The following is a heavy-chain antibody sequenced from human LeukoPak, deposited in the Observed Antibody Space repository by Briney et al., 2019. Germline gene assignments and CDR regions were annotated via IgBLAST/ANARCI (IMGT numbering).Heavy chain of an antibody. D-gene: IGHD2-2*01. CDR3: ARQGCSSTSCSVDY. CDR1: GYSISSGYY. V-gene: IGHV4-38-2*02. Sequence: SETLSLTCTVSGYSISSGYYWGWIRQPPGKGLEWIGSIYHSGSTYYNPSLKSRVTISVDTSKNQFSLKLSSVTAADTAVYYCARQGCSSTSCSVDYWGQGTLVTVSS. CDR2: IYHSGST. J-gene: IGHJ4*02.